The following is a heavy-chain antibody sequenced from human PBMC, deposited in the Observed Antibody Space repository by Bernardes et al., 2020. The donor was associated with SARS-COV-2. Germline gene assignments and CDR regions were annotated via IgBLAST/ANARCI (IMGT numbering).Heavy chain of an antibody. V-gene: IGHV1-2*02. CDR1: GYTFSDYY. Sequence: ASVKVSCKASGYTFSDYYMHWVRQAPGQGLEWMGWINPSSGGTNHAQKFQGRVTMTRDTSINTAYMELSRLRSDDSAVYYCARGGYYESSGFPLYHNWGQGTLVTVSS. D-gene: IGHD3-22*01. CDR3: ARGGYYESSGFPLYHN. J-gene: IGHJ4*02. CDR2: INPSSGGT.